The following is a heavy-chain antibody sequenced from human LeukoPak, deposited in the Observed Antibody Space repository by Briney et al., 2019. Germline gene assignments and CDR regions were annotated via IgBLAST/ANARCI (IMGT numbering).Heavy chain of an antibody. CDR1: GGSISSSSYY. CDR3: ARDERGGSSSEI. J-gene: IGHJ3*02. Sequence: SETLSLTCTVSGGSISSSSYYWGWIRQPPGKGLEWIGSIYYSGSTYYNPSLKSRVTISVDTSKNQFSLKLSSVTAADTAVYYCARDERGGSSSEIWGQGTMVTVSS. V-gene: IGHV4-39*07. D-gene: IGHD6-13*01. CDR2: IYYSGST.